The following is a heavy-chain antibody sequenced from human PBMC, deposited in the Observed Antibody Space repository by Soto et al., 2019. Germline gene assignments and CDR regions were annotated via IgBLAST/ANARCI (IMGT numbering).Heavy chain of an antibody. J-gene: IGHJ4*02. CDR3: ARDRYRSGYSYGADY. CDR1: GYTFTGYY. CDR2: INPNSGGT. Sequence: ASGKVSCKASGYTFTGYYMHWVRQAPGQGLEWMGWINPNSGGTNYAQKFQGRVTMTRDTSISTAYMELSRLRSDDTAVYYCARDRYRSGYSYGADYWGQGTLVTVSS. V-gene: IGHV1-2*02. D-gene: IGHD5-18*01.